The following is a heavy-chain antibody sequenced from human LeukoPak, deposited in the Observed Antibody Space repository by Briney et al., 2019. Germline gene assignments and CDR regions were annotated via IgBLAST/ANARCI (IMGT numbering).Heavy chain of an antibody. CDR3: ARDSGGVGYWVYYYGMDV. CDR1: GYSISSGYY. D-gene: IGHD2-8*02. Sequence: SETLSLTCTVSGYSISSGYYWGWIRQPPGKGLEWIGSIYHSGNTYYNPSLKSRVTISVDTSKNQFSLKLSSVTAADTAVYYCARDSGGVGYWVYYYGMDVWGQGTTVTVSS. CDR2: IYHSGNT. J-gene: IGHJ6*02. V-gene: IGHV4-38-2*02.